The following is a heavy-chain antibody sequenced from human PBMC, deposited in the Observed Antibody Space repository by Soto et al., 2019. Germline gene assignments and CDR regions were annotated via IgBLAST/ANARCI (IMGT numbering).Heavy chain of an antibody. CDR2: IYYSGST. CDR1: GRSISVSDYY. V-gene: IGHV4-39*01. D-gene: IGHD1-26*01. J-gene: IGHJ4*02. CDR3: ARQGGSSREVLGRFDY. Sequence: SETLSPTCTVSGRSISVSDYYWGGIRQPPGKGLEWIESIYYSGSTYYNPSFKSRVTMSVDTSKNQFSLKLSSVTAADTAVYYCARQGGSSREVLGRFDYWGQGTTVTVSS.